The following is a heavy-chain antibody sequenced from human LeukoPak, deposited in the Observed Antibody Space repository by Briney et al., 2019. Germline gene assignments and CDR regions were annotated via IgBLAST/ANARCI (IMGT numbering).Heavy chain of an antibody. D-gene: IGHD3-10*01. J-gene: IGHJ4*02. CDR2: IYNSGST. CDR3: ARETPYGSGSYPFDY. CDR1: GGSISSYY. Sequence: SETLSLTCTVSGGSISSYYWNWIRQPPGKGLEWIGYIYNSGSTNNNPSLKSRVTISVDTSKKQFSLKLSSATAADTAVYYCARETPYGSGSYPFDYWGQGILVTVSS. V-gene: IGHV4-59*01.